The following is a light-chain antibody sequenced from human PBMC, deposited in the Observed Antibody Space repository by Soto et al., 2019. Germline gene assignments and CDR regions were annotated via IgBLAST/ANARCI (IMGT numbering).Light chain of an antibody. Sequence: DIQMTQSPSTLSASVGDRVTITCRASQSISSWLAWYQQKPGKAPKLLIYDASSLESGVPSRFSGSGSGTEFTLTIRSLKPDDFATYYCHQYNSYSWTFGQGTKVEIK. J-gene: IGKJ1*01. CDR1: QSISSW. V-gene: IGKV1-5*01. CDR2: DAS. CDR3: HQYNSYSWT.